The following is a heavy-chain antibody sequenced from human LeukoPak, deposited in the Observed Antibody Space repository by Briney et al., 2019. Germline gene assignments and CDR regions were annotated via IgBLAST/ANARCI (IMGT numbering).Heavy chain of an antibody. CDR3: AGGNDY. V-gene: IGHV3-73*01. D-gene: IGHD4-23*01. J-gene: IGHJ4*02. CDR1: GFIFSDSA. CDR2: IRSKTNSYAT. Sequence: GGSLRLSCAASGFIFSDSAIQWVRQASGKGLEWVGRIRSKTNSYATAYGASVKGRFTFSRDDSKNTAYLQMNSLKIEDTAVYYCAGGNDYWGQGTLVTVSS.